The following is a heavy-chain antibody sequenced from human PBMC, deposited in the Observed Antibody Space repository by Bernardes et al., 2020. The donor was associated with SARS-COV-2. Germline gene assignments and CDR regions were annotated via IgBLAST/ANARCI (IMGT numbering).Heavy chain of an antibody. Sequence: SVKVSCKASGGTFSSYAISWVRQAPGQGLEWMGGIIPIFGTANYAQKFQGRVTITADESTSTAYMELSSLRSEDTAVYYCARARYSGYGRDGYNPPTTYYYYYGMDVWGQGTTVTVSS. CDR1: GGTFSSYA. D-gene: IGHD5-12*01. V-gene: IGHV1-69*13. CDR3: ARARYSGYGRDGYNPPTTYYYYYGMDV. CDR2: IIPIFGTA. J-gene: IGHJ6*02.